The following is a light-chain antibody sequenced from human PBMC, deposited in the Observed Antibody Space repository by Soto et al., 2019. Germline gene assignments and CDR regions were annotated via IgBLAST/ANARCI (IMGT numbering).Light chain of an antibody. V-gene: IGKV3-15*01. Sequence: EIVMTQSPATLSVSPGERATLSCRASQSVSGNLAWYQQKPGQAPRLLIYGASTRATGIPARFSGSGSGTEFTLAISSLQSEDFAVYYCQQYNNWPPWTFGQGTKVEIK. CDR3: QQYNNWPPWT. J-gene: IGKJ1*01. CDR1: QSVSGN. CDR2: GAS.